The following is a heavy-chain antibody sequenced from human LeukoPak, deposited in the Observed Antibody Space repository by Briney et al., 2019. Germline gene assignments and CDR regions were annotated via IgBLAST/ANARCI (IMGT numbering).Heavy chain of an antibody. CDR2: INLDGSSI. J-gene: IGHJ4*02. D-gene: IGHD7-27*01. V-gene: IGHV3-74*01. CDR1: GFTFSRYW. CDR3: ARNWEFDY. Sequence: AGGSLRLSCAASGFTFSRYWMHWVRQVPGKGLVWVSRINLDGSSIDYVDSVKGRFTISRDNAKNTLYLQMNSLRVEDTAVYYCARNWEFDYWGQGTLVTVSS.